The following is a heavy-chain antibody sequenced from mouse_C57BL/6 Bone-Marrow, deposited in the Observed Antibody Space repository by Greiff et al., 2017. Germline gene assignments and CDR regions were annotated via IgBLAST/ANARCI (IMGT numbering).Heavy chain of an antibody. CDR1: GYTFTDYE. V-gene: IGHV1-15*01. J-gene: IGHJ1*03. D-gene: IGHD1-1*01. Sequence: QVQLQQSGAELVRPGASVTLSCKASGYTFTDYEMHWVKQTPVHGLEWIGAIDPETGGTAYNQKFKGKAILTADKSSSTAYMELRSLTSEDSAVYYCTRFTTVVATGGVAGTWYFDVWGTGTTVTVSS. CDR3: TRFTTVVATGGVAGTWYFDV. CDR2: IDPETGGT.